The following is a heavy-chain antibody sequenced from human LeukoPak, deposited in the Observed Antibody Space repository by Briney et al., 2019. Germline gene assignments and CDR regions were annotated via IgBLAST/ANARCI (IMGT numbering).Heavy chain of an antibody. Sequence: PSEPLSLTCTVSGGSISSGGYYWSWIRQHPGKGLEWIGYIYYSGSTYYNPSLKSRVTISVDTSKNQFSLKLSSVTAADTAVYYCARVAYSSSWYWFDPWGQGTLVTVSP. CDR3: ARVAYSSSWYWFDP. CDR1: GGSISSGGYY. V-gene: IGHV4-31*03. D-gene: IGHD6-13*01. CDR2: IYYSGST. J-gene: IGHJ5*02.